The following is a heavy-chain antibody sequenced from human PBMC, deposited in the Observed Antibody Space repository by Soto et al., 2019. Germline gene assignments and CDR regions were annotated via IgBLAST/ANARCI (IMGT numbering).Heavy chain of an antibody. D-gene: IGHD5-18*01. CDR1: GFTFSSYA. CDR2: ISYDGSNK. Sequence: QVQLVESGGGVVQPGRSLRLSCAASGFTFSSYAMHWVRQAPGKGLGLVAVISYDGSNKYYADSVKGRFTISRDNSKNTLYLKINSMSAEDTAVYYCARDILRLYSYGTSYGMDVWGQGTTVTVSS. J-gene: IGHJ6*02. CDR3: ARDILRLYSYGTSYGMDV. V-gene: IGHV3-30-3*01.